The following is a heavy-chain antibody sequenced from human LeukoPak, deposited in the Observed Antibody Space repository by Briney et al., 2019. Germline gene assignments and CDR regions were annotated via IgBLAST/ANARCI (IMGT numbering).Heavy chain of an antibody. CDR1: GFTFSSYA. CDR2: ISGSGGST. J-gene: IGHJ4*02. Sequence: GGSLRLSCAASGFTFSSYAMSWVRQAPGKGLEWVSAISGSGGSTYYADSVKGRFTISRDNSKNTLYLQMNSLRAEDTAVYYCAKDEVRYDSSGALYYFDYWGQGTLVTVSS. CDR3: AKDEVRYDSSGALYYFDY. D-gene: IGHD3-22*01. V-gene: IGHV3-23*01.